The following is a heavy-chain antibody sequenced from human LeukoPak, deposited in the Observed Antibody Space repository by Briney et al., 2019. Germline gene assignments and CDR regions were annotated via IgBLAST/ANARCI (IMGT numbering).Heavy chain of an antibody. V-gene: IGHV3-23*01. CDR1: GFTFSSNS. J-gene: IGHJ5*01. CDR3: ANPPTVTKIRFDS. Sequence: PGGSLRLSCAASGFTFSSNSMNWGRQAPGKGLEWGSDINGRGGSTYYADSVKGRFTISRDNFKNTLYLQMNSLRAEDTAVYYCANPPTVTKIRFDSWGQGTLVTVSS. CDR2: INGRGGST. D-gene: IGHD4-17*01.